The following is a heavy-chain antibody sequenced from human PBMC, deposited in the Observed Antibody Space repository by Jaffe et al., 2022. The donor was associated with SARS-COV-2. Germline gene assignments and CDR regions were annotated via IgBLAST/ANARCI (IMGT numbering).Heavy chain of an antibody. CDR3: AKSFGGSFDY. CDR2: ISYSGDI. V-gene: IGHV4-39*01. D-gene: IGHD2-15*01. Sequence: HLQLQESGPGLVKPSETLFLTCTVAGGSLNSDNHYWGWIRQTPGKGLEWLGSISYSGDIYHKPSLKSRVTISVDTSKNQFFLGLNSVTAADTAVYYCAKSFGGSFDYWGQGTLVTVSS. CDR1: GGSLNSDNHY. J-gene: IGHJ4*02.